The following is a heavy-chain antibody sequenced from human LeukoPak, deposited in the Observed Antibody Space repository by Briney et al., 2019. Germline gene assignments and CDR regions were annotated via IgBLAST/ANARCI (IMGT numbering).Heavy chain of an antibody. Sequence: SETLSLTCTVSGGSISSSDYYWGWIRQPPGKGLEWIGSIYYGGSTYYNPSLKSRVTISVDASMNQFSLKLSFVTTADTAVYYCARALGYCSGGSCTRGYNWFDPWGQGTLVTVPS. CDR2: IYYGGST. V-gene: IGHV4-39*01. D-gene: IGHD2-15*01. J-gene: IGHJ5*02. CDR3: ARALGYCSGGSCTRGYNWFDP. CDR1: GGSISSSDYY.